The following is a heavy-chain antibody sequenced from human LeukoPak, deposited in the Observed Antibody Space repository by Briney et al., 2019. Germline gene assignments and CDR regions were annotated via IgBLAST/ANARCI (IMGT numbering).Heavy chain of an antibody. D-gene: IGHD6-6*01. CDR1: GFTFHDYT. CDR3: AKDFMYSSSSGAIDV. J-gene: IGHJ3*01. Sequence: GGFLRLSRAASGFTFHDYTMHWVRQVPGKGLEWVSSINWNSGGIDYADSVKGRFTISRDNAKKSLYLQMNSVRFEDMALYYCAKDFMYSSSSGAIDVWGQGTLVTVSS. CDR2: INWNSGGI. V-gene: IGHV3-9*03.